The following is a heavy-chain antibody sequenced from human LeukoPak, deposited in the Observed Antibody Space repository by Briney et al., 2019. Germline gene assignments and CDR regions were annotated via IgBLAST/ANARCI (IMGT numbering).Heavy chain of an antibody. D-gene: IGHD4-11*01. J-gene: IGHJ4*02. CDR3: ARARGSRYSNYDY. CDR2: IYHSGST. Sequence: PSETLSLTCTVSGGSISSGGYYWSWIRQPPGKGLEWIGYIYHSGSTYYNPSLKSRVTISVDRSKNQFSLKLSSVTAADTAVYYCARARGSRYSNYDYWGQGALVTVSS. V-gene: IGHV4-30-2*01. CDR1: GGSISSGGYY.